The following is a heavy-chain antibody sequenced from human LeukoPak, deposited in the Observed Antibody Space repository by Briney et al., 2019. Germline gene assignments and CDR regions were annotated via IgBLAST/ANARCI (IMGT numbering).Heavy chain of an antibody. CDR2: IYTSGST. CDR1: GASISSYD. Sequence: SETLSLTCTVSGASISSYDWSWIRQPAGNGLEWIGRIYTSGSTYYNPSLKSRVTISVDTSMNQFSLKLNSVTAADTAVYYCARDNSGYYRSLKGTDYWGQGTLVTVSS. CDR3: ARDNSGYYRSLKGTDY. D-gene: IGHD3-22*01. J-gene: IGHJ4*02. V-gene: IGHV4-4*07.